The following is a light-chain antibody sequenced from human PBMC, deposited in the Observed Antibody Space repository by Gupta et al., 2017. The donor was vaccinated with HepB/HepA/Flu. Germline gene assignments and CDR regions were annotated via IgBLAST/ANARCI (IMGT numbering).Light chain of an antibody. CDR2: GKN. CDR3: NSRDSSGNNSDWV. J-gene: IGLJ3*02. Sequence: ITCQGDSLRSYYASWYQQKPGPAPVLVIYGKNNRPSGSPDRFSGSSSGNTASLTITGAQAEEEADYYCNSRDSSGNNSDWVFGGGTKRTVL. V-gene: IGLV3-19*01. CDR1: SLRSYY.